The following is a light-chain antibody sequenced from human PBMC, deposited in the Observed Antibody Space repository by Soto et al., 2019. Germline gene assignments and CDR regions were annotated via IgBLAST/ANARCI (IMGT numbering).Light chain of an antibody. Sequence: DIQMTQSPSSLSASVGDRVTITCRASQGIRNYLAWYQQKPGKVPKLLIYAASTLQSGVPSRFSGTGSGTDFTLAINSLQAEDVATYYCQKYNRAPFTFGPGTKVDIK. V-gene: IGKV1-27*01. J-gene: IGKJ3*01. CDR1: QGIRNY. CDR2: AAS. CDR3: QKYNRAPFT.